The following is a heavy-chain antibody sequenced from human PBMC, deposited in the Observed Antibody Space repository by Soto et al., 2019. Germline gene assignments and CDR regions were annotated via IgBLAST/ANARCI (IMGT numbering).Heavy chain of an antibody. D-gene: IGHD3-10*01. CDR1: GASITSGNYY. CDR3: ARDGHGVSYYYYAMDV. V-gene: IGHV4-31*03. Sequence: SETLSLTCTVSGASITSGNYYWNWIRQHPGKGLEWIGYIYYSGRTYYNPSLKRRITMSVDTSKNQFSLKLSSVTAADTAVYYCARDGHGVSYYYYAMDVWGQGTTVT. CDR2: IYYSGRT. J-gene: IGHJ6*02.